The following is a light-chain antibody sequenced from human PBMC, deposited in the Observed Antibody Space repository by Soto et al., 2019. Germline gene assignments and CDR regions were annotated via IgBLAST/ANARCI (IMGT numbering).Light chain of an antibody. CDR3: QQYNNWPPVT. Sequence: EIVMTQSPATLSVSPGGRTTLSCRASQSVSSNLAWYQQKPGQAPRLLIYGASTRATGIPARFSGSGSGTEFTLTISSLQSEDFAVYYRQQYNNWPPVTFGQGTRLEIK. CDR1: QSVSSN. V-gene: IGKV3-15*01. J-gene: IGKJ5*01. CDR2: GAS.